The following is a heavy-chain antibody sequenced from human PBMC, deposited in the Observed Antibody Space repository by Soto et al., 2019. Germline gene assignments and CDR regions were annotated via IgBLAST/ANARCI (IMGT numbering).Heavy chain of an antibody. CDR1: GFTFGTYE. D-gene: IGHD6-6*01. CDR2: ISRSGSTI. Sequence: EVQLVESGGGLVQPGGSLRLSCAASGFTFGTYEMNWVRQAPGKGLEWVSYISRSGSTIYYAASVKGRFTISRDNAKNSLYLQLNSLRAEDTAVYYCARDPSLSSSSYLSYYYGMDVWGQGTTVTVSS. J-gene: IGHJ6*02. V-gene: IGHV3-48*03. CDR3: ARDPSLSSSSYLSYYYGMDV.